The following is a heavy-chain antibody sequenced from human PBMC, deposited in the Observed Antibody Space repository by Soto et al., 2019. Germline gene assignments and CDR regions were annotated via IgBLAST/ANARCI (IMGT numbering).Heavy chain of an antibody. CDR2: IYYSGST. Sequence: QVQLQESGPGLVKPSQTLSLTCTVSGGSISSGGYYWCWIRHPPGKGLELIGYIYYSGSTYYNPSLQSRVTISVETSKNQFSLKLSSVTAAYTAVYYCASIPRARTMSHWGQGPLVTVSS. CDR3: ASIPRARTMSH. CDR1: GGSISSGGYY. V-gene: IGHV4-31*03. J-gene: IGHJ4*02. D-gene: IGHD3-10*02.